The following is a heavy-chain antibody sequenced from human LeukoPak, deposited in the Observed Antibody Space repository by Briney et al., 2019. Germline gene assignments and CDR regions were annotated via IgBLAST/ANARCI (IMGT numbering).Heavy chain of an antibody. CDR1: GYTFTSYD. V-gene: IGHV1-8*01. D-gene: IGHD2-15*01. CDR3: ARSGYCSGGSCYESTPFREDY. CDR2: MNPNSGNT. J-gene: IGHJ4*02. Sequence: GASVKVSCKASGYTFTSYDINWVRQATGQGLEWMGWMNPNSGNTGYAQKFQGRVTMTRNTSISTAYMELSSLRSEDTAVYYCARSGYCSGGSCYESTPFREDYWGQGTLVTVSS.